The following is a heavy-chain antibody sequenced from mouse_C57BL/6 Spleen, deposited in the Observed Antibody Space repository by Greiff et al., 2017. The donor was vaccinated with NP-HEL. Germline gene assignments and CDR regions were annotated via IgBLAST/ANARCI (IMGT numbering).Heavy chain of an antibody. CDR3: ASWEGFAY. V-gene: IGHV1-26*01. D-gene: IGHD4-1*01. J-gene: IGHJ3*01. Sequence: VQLKQSGPELVKPGASVKISCKASGYTFTDYYMNWVKQSHGKSLEWIGDINPNNGGTSYNQKFKGKATLTVDKSSSTAYMELRSLTSEDSAVYYCASWEGFAYWGQGTLVTVSA. CDR1: GYTFTDYY. CDR2: INPNNGGT.